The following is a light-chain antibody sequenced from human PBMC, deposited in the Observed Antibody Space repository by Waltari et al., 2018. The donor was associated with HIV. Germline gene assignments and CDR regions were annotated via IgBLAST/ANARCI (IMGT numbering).Light chain of an antibody. Sequence: SYALTQPPSVSVAPGKTARITCGGDNIGGKLVHWYQQKPGQAPVLVICDDSDRPSGIPERFSGSNSGNTVTLTISRVEGGDEADYYCQVWVDSRDVAVIFGGGTKLTVL. CDR2: DDS. CDR1: NIGGKL. J-gene: IGLJ2*01. V-gene: IGLV3-21*04. CDR3: QVWVDSRDVAVI.